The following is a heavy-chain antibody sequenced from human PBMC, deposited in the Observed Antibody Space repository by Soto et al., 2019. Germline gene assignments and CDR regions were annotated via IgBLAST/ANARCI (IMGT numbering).Heavy chain of an antibody. Sequence: QVQLVESGGGVVQPGRSLRLSCAASGFTFSSYAMHWVRQAPGKGLEWVAAISYDGSNKYYADSVKGRFTISRDNSKNTLYLQMNSLRAEDTAVYYCARERGYGYGYYGMDVWGQGTTVTVSS. V-gene: IGHV3-30-3*01. CDR3: ARERGYGYGYYGMDV. CDR2: ISYDGSNK. CDR1: GFTFSSYA. J-gene: IGHJ6*02. D-gene: IGHD5-18*01.